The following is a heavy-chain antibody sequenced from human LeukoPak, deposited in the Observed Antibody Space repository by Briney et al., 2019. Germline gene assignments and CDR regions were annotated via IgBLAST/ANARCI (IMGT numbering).Heavy chain of an antibody. V-gene: IGHV3-53*01. CDR2: IYSGGST. Sequence: GGSLRLSCAASGFTVSSNYMSWVRLAPGKGLEWASVIYSGGSTYYADSVKGRFTISRDNSKNTLYLQMNSLRAEDTAVYYCARDQGWQQLPHDWGQGTLVTVSS. CDR1: GFTVSSNY. CDR3: ARDQGWQQLPHD. J-gene: IGHJ4*02. D-gene: IGHD6-13*01.